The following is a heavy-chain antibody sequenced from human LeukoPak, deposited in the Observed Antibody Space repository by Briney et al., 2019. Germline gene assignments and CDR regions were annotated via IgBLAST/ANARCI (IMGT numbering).Heavy chain of an antibody. D-gene: IGHD4-17*01. CDR2: IYNSAST. CDR3: ATNKTMVTTAGLFDP. V-gene: IGHV4-39*01. CDR1: GGSISSGTYY. J-gene: IGHJ5*02. Sequence: PSESLSLTRTVSGGSISSGTYYSAWIRQSPGKGLEWVGSIYNSASTYYNPSFKSRVTLSVETSRNQFSLNLRSVTATDTGMYYCATNKTMVTTAGLFDPWGQGTLVIVSS.